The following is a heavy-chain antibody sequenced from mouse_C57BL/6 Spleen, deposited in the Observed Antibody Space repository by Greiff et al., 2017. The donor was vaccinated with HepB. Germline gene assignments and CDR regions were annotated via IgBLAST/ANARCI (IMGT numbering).Heavy chain of an antibody. CDR3: AGTTVVAFYAMDY. CDR2: IYPRSGNT. D-gene: IGHD1-1*01. V-gene: IGHV1-81*01. J-gene: IGHJ4*01. Sequence: VQLVESGAELARPGASVKLSCKASGYTFTSYGISWVKQRTGQGLEWIGEIYPRSGNTYYNEKFKGKATLTADKSSSTAYMELRSLTSEDSAVYFCAGTTVVAFYAMDYWGQGTSVTVSS. CDR1: GYTFTSYG.